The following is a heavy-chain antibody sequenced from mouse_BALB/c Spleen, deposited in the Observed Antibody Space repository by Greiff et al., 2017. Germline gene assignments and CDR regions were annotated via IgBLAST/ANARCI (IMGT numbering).Heavy chain of an antibody. D-gene: IGHD2-10*01. V-gene: IGHV5-6-5*01. CDR3: ARSSYGNYEAWFAY. CDR2: ISSGGST. CDR1: GFTFSSYA. J-gene: IGHJ3*01. Sequence: EVKVVESGGGLVKPGGSLKLSCAASGFTFSSYAMSWVRQTPEKRLEWVASISSGGSTYYPDSVKGRFTISRDNARNILYLQMSSLRSEDTAMYYCARSSYGNYEAWFAYWGQGTLVTVAA.